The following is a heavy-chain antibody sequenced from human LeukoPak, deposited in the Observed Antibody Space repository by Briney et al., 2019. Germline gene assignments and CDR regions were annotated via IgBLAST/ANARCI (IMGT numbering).Heavy chain of an antibody. CDR3: TTPNMLTGYYGD. CDR2: IKSKTDGGTT. V-gene: IGHV3-15*01. CDR1: TFTFSSYN. J-gene: IGHJ4*02. Sequence: GGSLRLSCAASTFTFSSYNMNWVRQAPGQGLEWVGRIKSKTDGGTTNYAAPVKGRFTISRDDSKNTLYLQMNGLKTEDTAVYYCTTPNMLTGYYGDWGQGTLVTVSS. D-gene: IGHD3-9*01.